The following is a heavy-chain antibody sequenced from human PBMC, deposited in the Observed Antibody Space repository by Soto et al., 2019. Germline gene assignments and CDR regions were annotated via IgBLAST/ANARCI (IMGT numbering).Heavy chain of an antibody. CDR2: VWYDGSRT. V-gene: IGHV3-33*01. CDR1: GFSFSYYG. J-gene: IGHJ6*03. Sequence: QEQLVESGGGVVQPGGSLRLSCEASGFSFSYYGLHWVRQAPGKGLEWVALVWYDGSRTYFSDSVKGRFTISRDNFKKTVALQMNGLRVEDTALYYSGRGTSHYYSDMEVWGEGTTVTVPS. D-gene: IGHD3-16*01. CDR3: GRGTSHYYSDMEV.